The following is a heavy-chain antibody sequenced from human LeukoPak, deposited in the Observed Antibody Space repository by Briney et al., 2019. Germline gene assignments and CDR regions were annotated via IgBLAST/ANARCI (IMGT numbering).Heavy chain of an antibody. D-gene: IGHD4/OR15-4a*01. V-gene: IGHV1-46*01. CDR1: GFTFINYY. J-gene: IGHJ4*02. Sequence: GASVKVSCKASGFTFINYYMHWVRQDPGQGLEWLGIINLSGGSTHYPQKFQDRVTMTRDTSTSTVYMELSSLRSEDTAVYYCARDLDYGEKSEDYWGQGTLVTVSS. CDR2: INLSGGST. CDR3: ARDLDYGEKSEDY.